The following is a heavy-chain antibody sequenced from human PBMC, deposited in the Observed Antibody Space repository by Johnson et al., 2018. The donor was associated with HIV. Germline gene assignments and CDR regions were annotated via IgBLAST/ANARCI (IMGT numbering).Heavy chain of an antibody. J-gene: IGHJ3*02. CDR1: GFTFSDNY. D-gene: IGHD2-21*01. V-gene: IGHV3-11*04. Sequence: QVQLVESGGGLVKPGGSLRLSCAASGFTFSDNYMSWIRQAPGKGLEWVSYSSTSGSHIYYADSVKGRFTISRDNAENSLYLQMNSLRAEDTAVYFCARQMIVGYHTFDIWGQGTMVTVSS. CDR2: SSTSGSHI. CDR3: ARQMIVGYHTFDI.